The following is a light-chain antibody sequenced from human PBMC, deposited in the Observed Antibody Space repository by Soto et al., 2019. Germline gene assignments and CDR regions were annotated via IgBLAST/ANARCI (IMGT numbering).Light chain of an antibody. Sequence: QSVLTQPASVSGSPGQSITISCTGTSSDVGGYNYVSWYQQHPGKAPKLMLYDVGSRSSGVSNRFSGSKSGNTASLTISGLQAEDEADYYCCSYTSSTTWVFGGGTKLTVL. V-gene: IGLV2-14*03. CDR2: DVG. CDR1: SSDVGGYNY. J-gene: IGLJ3*02. CDR3: CSYTSSTTWV.